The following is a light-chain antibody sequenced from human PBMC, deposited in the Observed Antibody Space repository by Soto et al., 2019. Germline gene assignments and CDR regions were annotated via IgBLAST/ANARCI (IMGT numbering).Light chain of an antibody. CDR2: EGS. Sequence: QSVLTQPASVSGSPGQSITISCTGTSSDVGSYNLVSWYQQHPGKAPKLMIYEGSKRPAGVSNRFSGSKSGNTASLTISGLQAEDEADYYCCSYAGSSTLNSVFATGTKSPS. CDR1: SSDVGSYNL. V-gene: IGLV2-23*01. CDR3: CSYAGSSTLNSV. J-gene: IGLJ1*01.